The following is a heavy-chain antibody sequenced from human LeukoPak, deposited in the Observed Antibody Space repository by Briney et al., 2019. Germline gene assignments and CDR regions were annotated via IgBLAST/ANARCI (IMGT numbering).Heavy chain of an antibody. CDR2: IYASGST. D-gene: IGHD3-10*01. Sequence: PSETLSLTCTVSGGSISSYYWSWIRQPAGKGLEWIGRIYASGSTNYNPSLKSRVTMSVDTSKNQFSLKLSSVTAADTAVYYCARDYGSGSSAWFDPRGQGTLVTVSS. CDR1: GGSISSYY. CDR3: ARDYGSGSSAWFDP. J-gene: IGHJ5*02. V-gene: IGHV4-4*07.